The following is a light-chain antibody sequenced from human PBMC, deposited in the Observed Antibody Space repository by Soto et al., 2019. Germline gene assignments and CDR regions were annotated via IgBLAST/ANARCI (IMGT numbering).Light chain of an antibody. Sequence: DIQMTQSPSSLSAYVGDRVTITCRASQTITTFLNWYQQRPGKAPKLLVYGASRLYSGVPSRFSASGSGTDFTLTISSLQPEDFATYYSQQSHNPPLTFGGGTKVE. J-gene: IGKJ4*01. CDR3: QQSHNPPLT. V-gene: IGKV1-39*01. CDR2: GAS. CDR1: QTITTF.